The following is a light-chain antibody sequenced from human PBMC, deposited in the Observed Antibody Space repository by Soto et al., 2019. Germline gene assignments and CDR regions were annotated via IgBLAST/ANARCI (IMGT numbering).Light chain of an antibody. CDR3: QPYDRWPPWT. Sequence: EIVMTQSPATLSGSPGEGATLSCRASQSVSNNLAWYQQKPGQAPRLLIYGPSTRATGVPARFSGSGSGTEFTLTISGLQSEDIAVYYCQPYDRWPPWTFGQGTKVDIK. CDR2: GPS. V-gene: IGKV3-15*01. J-gene: IGKJ1*01. CDR1: QSVSNN.